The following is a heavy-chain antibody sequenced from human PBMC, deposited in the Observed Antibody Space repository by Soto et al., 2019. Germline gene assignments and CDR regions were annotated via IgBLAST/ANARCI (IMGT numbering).Heavy chain of an antibody. CDR2: INPSGGST. V-gene: IGHV1-46*03. Sequence: DSVKVSCKASGYTLTSYYMHWVRQAPGQGLEWMGIINPSGGSTSYAQKFQGRVTMTRDTSTSTVYMELSSLRSEDTAVYYCASPSVVGASGYYYGMDVWGQGTTVTVSS. D-gene: IGHD2-15*01. J-gene: IGHJ6*02. CDR1: GYTLTSYY. CDR3: ASPSVVGASGYYYGMDV.